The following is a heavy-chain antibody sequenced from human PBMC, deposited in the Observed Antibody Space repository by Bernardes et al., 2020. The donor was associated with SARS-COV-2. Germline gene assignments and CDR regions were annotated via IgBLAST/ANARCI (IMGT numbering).Heavy chain of an antibody. Sequence: SQTLSLTCAISGDSVSSNSAAWNWIRQSPSRGLEWLGRTYYRSKWYNDYAVSVKSRITINPDTSKNQFSLQLNSVTPEDTAVYYCARDGNCGGDCWHNWFDPWGQGTLVTVSS. V-gene: IGHV6-1*01. CDR2: TYYRSKWYN. CDR1: GDSVSSNSAA. D-gene: IGHD2-21*02. J-gene: IGHJ5*02. CDR3: ARDGNCGGDCWHNWFDP.